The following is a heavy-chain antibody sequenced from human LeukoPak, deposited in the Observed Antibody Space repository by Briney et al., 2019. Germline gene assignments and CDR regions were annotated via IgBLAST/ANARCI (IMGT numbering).Heavy chain of an antibody. D-gene: IGHD3-22*01. CDR1: GGTFSSYA. V-gene: IGHV1-69*04. CDR3: ARSYHYDSSGYYGRWFDP. CDR2: IIPILGIA. Sequence: ASVKVSCKASGGTFSSYAISWVRQAPGQGLEWMGRIIPILGIANNAQKFQGRVTITADKSTSTAYMELSSLRSEDTAVYYCARSYHYDSSGYYGRWFDPWGQGTLVTVSS. J-gene: IGHJ5*02.